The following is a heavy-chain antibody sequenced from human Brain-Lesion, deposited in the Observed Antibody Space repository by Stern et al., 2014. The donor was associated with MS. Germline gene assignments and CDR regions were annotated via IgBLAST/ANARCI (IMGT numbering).Heavy chain of an antibody. CDR3: AKNPGGFTID. CDR2: ISYDGSNK. J-gene: IGHJ4*02. CDR1: GFTFSSYD. V-gene: IGHV3-30*18. D-gene: IGHD3-3*01. Sequence: QVQLVQSGGGVVQPGRSRSLSCAASGFTFSSYDLHWVRQGPGKGLEWVASISYDGSNKYYADSVKGRFTISRDNSKNTLFLQMNSLRTEDTAVYYCAKNPGGFTIDWGQGTLVTVSS.